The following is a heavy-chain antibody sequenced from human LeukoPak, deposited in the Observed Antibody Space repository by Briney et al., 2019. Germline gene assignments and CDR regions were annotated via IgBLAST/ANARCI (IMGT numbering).Heavy chain of an antibody. CDR3: ARYVPYYYDSSGYYYFDF. CDR1: GYTFSSYG. CDR2: ISAYNGNT. J-gene: IGHJ4*02. Sequence: ASVKVSCKASGYTFSSYGISWVRQAPGQGLEWMGWISAYNGNTNYAQKLQGRVTMTTDTSTSTAYMELRSLRSDDTAVYYCARYVPYYYDSSGYYYFDFWGQGTLVTVSS. D-gene: IGHD3-22*01. V-gene: IGHV1-18*01.